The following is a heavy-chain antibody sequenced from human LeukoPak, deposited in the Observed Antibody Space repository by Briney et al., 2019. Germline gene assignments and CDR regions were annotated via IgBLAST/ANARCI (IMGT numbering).Heavy chain of an antibody. CDR3: ARQNFYRYCRSTSCYRPYYYYYMDV. J-gene: IGHJ6*03. Sequence: SGTLSLTCAVYGGSFSGYYWSWIRQPPGKGLEWIGEINHSGSTNYNPSLKSRVTISVDTSKNQFSLKLSSVTAADTTVYYCARQNFYRYCRSTSCYRPYYYYYMDVWGKGTTVTISS. CDR2: INHSGST. CDR1: GGSFSGYY. D-gene: IGHD2-2*01. V-gene: IGHV4-34*01.